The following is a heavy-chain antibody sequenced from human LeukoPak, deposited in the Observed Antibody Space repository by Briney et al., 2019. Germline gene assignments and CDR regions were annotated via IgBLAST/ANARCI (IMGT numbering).Heavy chain of an antibody. J-gene: IGHJ4*02. D-gene: IGHD3-10*01. V-gene: IGHV3-23*01. CDR1: GFTFSSYA. Sequence: PGGSLRLSCAASGFTFSSYAMSWVRQAPGKGLEWVSAISGSGGSTYYADSLKGRFPISRDNSKTTMYLQMNSLRAEDTAVYYCAKGRNWELREADYWGQGPLVTVSS. CDR3: AKGRNWELREADY. CDR2: ISGSGGST.